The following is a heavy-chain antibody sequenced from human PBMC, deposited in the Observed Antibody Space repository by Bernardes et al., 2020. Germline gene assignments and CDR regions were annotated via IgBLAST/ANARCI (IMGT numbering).Heavy chain of an antibody. V-gene: IGHV1-18*01. Sequence: ASVKVSCKPSGYTFTSFWISRVRLAPGPGLEWTGWISAYNGNTIYAQNLQGRVTITTDTSTSTAYMELRRLRSDDTAVYYWARARGELTTIDYWGQGTLVTVSS. CDR2: ISAYNGNT. D-gene: IGHD1-26*01. J-gene: IGHJ4*02. CDR1: GYTFTSFW. CDR3: ARARGELTTIDY.